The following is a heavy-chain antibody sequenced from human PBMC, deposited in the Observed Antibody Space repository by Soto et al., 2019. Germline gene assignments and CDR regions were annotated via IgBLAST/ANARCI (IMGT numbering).Heavy chain of an antibody. CDR2: IDYSGKT. D-gene: IGHD3-3*01. CDR1: GYLISSGYY. J-gene: IGHJ4*02. Sequence: SETLSLTCSVSGYLISSGYYWGWVRQTPGKGLEWLGSIDYSGKTYKNPSLKSRVSASVDLSQNQFSLNLRSVTAADTAVYFCARGPGRYDFWSGYYQYSFDYWGQGTLVTVSS. CDR3: ARGPGRYDFWSGYYQYSFDY. V-gene: IGHV4-38-2*02.